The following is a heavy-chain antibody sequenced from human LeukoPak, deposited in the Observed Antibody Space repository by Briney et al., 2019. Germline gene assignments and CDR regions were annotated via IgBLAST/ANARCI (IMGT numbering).Heavy chain of an antibody. V-gene: IGHV3-30-3*01. CDR3: ARDENTVATGPDY. D-gene: IGHD5-12*01. CDR1: GFTFSSYA. J-gene: IGHJ4*02. Sequence: GGSLRLSCVASGFTFSSYAIHWVRQAPGKGLEWVALISDDGNNENYADSVKGRFTISRENSKNTLYLQMNSLRREDTAVYYCARDENTVATGPDYWGQGTLVTVSS. CDR2: ISDDGNNE.